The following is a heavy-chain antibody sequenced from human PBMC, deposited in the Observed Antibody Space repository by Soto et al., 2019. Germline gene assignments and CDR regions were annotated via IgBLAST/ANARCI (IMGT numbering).Heavy chain of an antibody. J-gene: IGHJ6*02. Sequence: EMQLVESGGGLVPPGRSLRLSCAASGFTFDDYAMDWVRQGPGKGLEWVPGIRWGSGRIGYADSVKGRFTISRDNAKNSLYLQMNSLRPEDTALYYCAKARLWGGDGYNSYYYNAMDVWGQGTTVTVSS. CDR2: IRWGSGRI. D-gene: IGHD3-16*01. CDR1: GFTFDDYA. V-gene: IGHV3-9*01. CDR3: AKARLWGGDGYNSYYYNAMDV.